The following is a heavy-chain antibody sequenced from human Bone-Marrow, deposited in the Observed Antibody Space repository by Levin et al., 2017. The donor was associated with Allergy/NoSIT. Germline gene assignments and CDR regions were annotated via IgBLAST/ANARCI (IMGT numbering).Heavy chain of an antibody. D-gene: IGHD5-24*01. CDR3: TRMAPPTR. CDR1: GFTFSSHW. J-gene: IGHJ4*02. CDR2: INSDGRIT. V-gene: IGHV3-74*01. Sequence: PGGSLRLSCTASGFTFSSHWMHWVRQAPGKGPVWVSHINSDGRITNYADSVKGRFAISRDNAKNTLYLQMSSLRVEDTAVYYCTRMAPPTRWGQGILVTVST.